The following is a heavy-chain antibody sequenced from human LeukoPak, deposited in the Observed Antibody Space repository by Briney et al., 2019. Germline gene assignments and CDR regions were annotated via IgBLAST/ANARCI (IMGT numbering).Heavy chain of an antibody. V-gene: IGHV4-4*07. CDR3: ARGLHMITDLYYFDY. D-gene: IGHD3-16*01. J-gene: IGHJ4*02. Sequence: SETLSLTCTVSGGSISSYYWSWIRQPAGKGLEWIGRIYTSGSTNYNPSLKSRVTMSVDTSKNQFSLKLSSVTAADTAVYYCARGLHMITDLYYFDYWGQGTVVTVSS. CDR1: GGSISSYY. CDR2: IYTSGST.